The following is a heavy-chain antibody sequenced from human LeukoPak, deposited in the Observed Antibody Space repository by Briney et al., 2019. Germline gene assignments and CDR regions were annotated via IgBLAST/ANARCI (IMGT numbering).Heavy chain of an antibody. V-gene: IGHV5-10-1*01. CDR1: GSNFTSFW. Sequence: GESLRISCKGSGSNFTSFWINWVRQMPGKGLEWIARIDPTDFYINYSPPFRGHITIAADKSTTTAYLQWSSLKASHTAMYDRARHAYGDYEDYWVRGTRVTVSS. CDR2: IDPTDFYI. D-gene: IGHD4-17*01. J-gene: IGHJ4*02. CDR3: ARHAYGDYEDY.